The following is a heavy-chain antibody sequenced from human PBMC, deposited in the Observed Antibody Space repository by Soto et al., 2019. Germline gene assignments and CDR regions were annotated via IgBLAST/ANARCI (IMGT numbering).Heavy chain of an antibody. CDR3: VRSKGGYSYGTPFSY. CDR1: GFTFDDYA. Sequence: EVQLEESGGALVQPGRSLRLSCAASGFTFDDYAMHWVRQVLGKGLEWVSSISWNSGNIGYADSVKGRFTTSRDNAKNSLYLQINSLRPEDTALYYCVRSKGGYSYGTPFSYWGQGTLVTVSS. V-gene: IGHV3-9*01. J-gene: IGHJ4*02. CDR2: ISWNSGNI. D-gene: IGHD5-18*01.